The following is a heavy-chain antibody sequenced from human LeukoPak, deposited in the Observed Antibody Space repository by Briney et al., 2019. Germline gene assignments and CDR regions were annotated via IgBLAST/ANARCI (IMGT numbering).Heavy chain of an antibody. CDR2: ISWKSGSI. Sequence: AGGSLRLSCAASGFTFDDYAMHWVRQAPGKGLEWVSGISWKSGSIGYADSVKGRFTISRDNAKNSLYLQMNSLRAEDTALYYCAKVGLYYDSSGYYDYWGQGTLVTVSS. J-gene: IGHJ4*02. D-gene: IGHD3-22*01. CDR3: AKVGLYYDSSGYYDY. V-gene: IGHV3-9*01. CDR1: GFTFDDYA.